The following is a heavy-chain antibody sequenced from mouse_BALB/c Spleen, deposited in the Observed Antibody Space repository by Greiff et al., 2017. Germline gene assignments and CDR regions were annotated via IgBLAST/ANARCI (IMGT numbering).Heavy chain of an antibody. Sequence: EVQVVESGGGLVQPGGSLKLSCAASGFTFSSYGMSWVRQTPDKRLELVATINSNGGSTYYPDSVKGRFTISRDNAKNTLYLQMSSLKSEDTAMYYCARDEGYDGEYYFDYWGQGTTRTVSS. CDR1: GFTFSSYG. V-gene: IGHV5-6-3*01. J-gene: IGHJ2*01. CDR3: ARDEGYDGEYYFDY. D-gene: IGHD2-2*01. CDR2: INSNGGST.